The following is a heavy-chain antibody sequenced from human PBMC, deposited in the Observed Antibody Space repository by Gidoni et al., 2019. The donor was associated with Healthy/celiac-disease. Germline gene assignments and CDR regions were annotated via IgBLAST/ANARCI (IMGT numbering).Heavy chain of an antibody. CDR2: IYYSGST. D-gene: IGHD1-26*01. V-gene: IGHV4-61*01. J-gene: IGHJ3*02. Sequence: QVQLQESGPGLVKPSETLSLTCTVSGGSVSSGSYNWSWIRQPPGKGLEWIGYIYYSGSTNYNPSLKSRVTISVDTSKNQFSLKLSSVTAADTAVYYCARVGGSYYGSGAFDIWGQGTMVTVSS. CDR1: GGSVSSGSYN. CDR3: ARVGGSYYGSGAFDI.